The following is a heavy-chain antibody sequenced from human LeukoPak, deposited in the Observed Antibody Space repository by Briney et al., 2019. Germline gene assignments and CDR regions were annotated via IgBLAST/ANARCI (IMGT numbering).Heavy chain of an antibody. CDR3: GREPGKGYSNGLLEFDY. V-gene: IGHV4-61*01. CDR1: GGSVSSGSYY. Sequence: SETLSLTCTVSGGSVSSGSYYWSWIRQPPGKGLEWIGYIYYSGSTNYNRSLQSRVTISLDTPKNQFSLRLSPVPAAASPWNYCGREPGKGYSNGLLEFDYWAREPWSPSPQ. CDR2: IYYSGST. D-gene: IGHD5-18*01. J-gene: IGHJ4*02.